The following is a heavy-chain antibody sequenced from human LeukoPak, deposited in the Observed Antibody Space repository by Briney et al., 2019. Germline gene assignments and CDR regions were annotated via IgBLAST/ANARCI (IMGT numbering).Heavy chain of an antibody. CDR3: ARDQDGDLDY. CDR1: GFTFGASW. D-gene: IGHD4-17*01. Sequence: GGSLRLSYAASGFTFGASWMAWVRQAPGKGREWVANIKGDESERFYVDSVQGRFPISRDNAKNSLFLQMNSLRAEDTAVYYCARDQDGDLDYWGQGTLVTVSS. J-gene: IGHJ4*02. CDR2: IKGDESER. V-gene: IGHV3-7*01.